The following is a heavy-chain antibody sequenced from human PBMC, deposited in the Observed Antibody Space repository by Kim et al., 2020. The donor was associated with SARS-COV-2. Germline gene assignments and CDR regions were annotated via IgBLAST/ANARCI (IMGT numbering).Heavy chain of an antibody. J-gene: IGHJ6*02. CDR3: ARDGIVVVPAAEPSYYYYGMDV. Sequence: GGSLRLSCAASGFTFSSYEMNWVRQAPGKGLEWVSYISSSGSTIYYADSVKGRFTISRDNAKNSLYLQMNSLRAEDTAVYYCARDGIVVVPAAEPSYYYYGMDVWGQGTTVTVSS. CDR2: ISSSGSTI. CDR1: GFTFSSYE. D-gene: IGHD2-2*01. V-gene: IGHV3-48*03.